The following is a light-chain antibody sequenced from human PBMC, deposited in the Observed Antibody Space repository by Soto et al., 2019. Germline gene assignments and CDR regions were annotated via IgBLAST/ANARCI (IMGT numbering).Light chain of an antibody. CDR1: QSISSY. CDR2: AAS. CDR3: QQSYSTPWT. Sequence: DIHMTQSPSSLSASLLYIVSITCXSSQSISSYLNWYQQKPGKAPKLLIYAASSLQSGVPSRFSGSGSGTDFTLTISSLQPEDFATYYCQQSYSTPWTFGQGTKVDTK. J-gene: IGKJ1*01. V-gene: IGKV1-39*01.